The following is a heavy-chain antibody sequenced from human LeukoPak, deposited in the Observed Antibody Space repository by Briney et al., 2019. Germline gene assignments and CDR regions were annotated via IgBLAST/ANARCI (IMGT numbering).Heavy chain of an antibody. CDR2: MSVTGTTI. D-gene: IGHD4-17*01. J-gene: IGHJ4*02. CDR1: GFTFSDYY. V-gene: IGHV3-11*01. CDR3: ARVRLGTVTSVDY. Sequence: PGGSLRLSCAASGFTFSDYYMSWIRQAPGKGLEWLSSMSVTGTTIDYADSVQGRFTISRDNAKNLLYLKMSRLRADDRAGYYCARVRLGTVTSVDYWGQGTLVTVSS.